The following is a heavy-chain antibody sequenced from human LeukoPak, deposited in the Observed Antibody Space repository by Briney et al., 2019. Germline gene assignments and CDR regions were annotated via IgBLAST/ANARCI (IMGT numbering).Heavy chain of an antibody. CDR3: ARKGRLWAGTVRPFDY. V-gene: IGHV3-48*03. CDR2: ISSSGSTI. CDR1: GFTFSSYE. D-gene: IGHD6-19*01. Sequence: GGSLRLSCAASGFTFSSYEMNWVRQAPGKGLEWVSYISSSGSTIYYADSVKGRFTISRDNAKNSLYLQMNSLRAEDTAVYYCARKGRLWAGTVRPFDYWGQGTLVTVS. J-gene: IGHJ4*02.